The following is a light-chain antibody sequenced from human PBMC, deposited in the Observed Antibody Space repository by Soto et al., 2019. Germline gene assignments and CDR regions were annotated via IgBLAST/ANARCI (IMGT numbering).Light chain of an antibody. J-gene: IGKJ4*01. Sequence: DIQMTQSPSSLSASVVDRVTITCRASQSIRSYLNWYQQKPGKVPKLLIYAASSLQSGVPSRFSGSGSGTDFTLTISSLQPEDFASYYCQQSYSIPLTFGGGTKVEIK. CDR1: QSIRSY. V-gene: IGKV1-39*01. CDR3: QQSYSIPLT. CDR2: AAS.